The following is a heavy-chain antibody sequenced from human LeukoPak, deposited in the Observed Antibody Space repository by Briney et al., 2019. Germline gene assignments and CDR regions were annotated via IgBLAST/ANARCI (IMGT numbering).Heavy chain of an antibody. D-gene: IGHD1-26*01. CDR1: GFTFKDYA. Sequence: GGSLRLSCTASGFTFKDYATSWVRQAPGKGLEWISTIFGDGGGDYYADSARGRFTMSRDNSKNTLYLQMNSLRGDDTAVYYCAKQEGWDLGNYYADHWGRGTLVTVSS. V-gene: IGHV3-23*01. J-gene: IGHJ5*02. CDR3: AKQEGWDLGNYYADH. CDR2: IFGDGGGD.